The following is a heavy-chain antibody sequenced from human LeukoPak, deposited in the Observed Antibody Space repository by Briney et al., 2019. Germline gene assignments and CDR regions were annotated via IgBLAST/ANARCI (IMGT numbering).Heavy chain of an antibody. V-gene: IGHV3-13*01. D-gene: IGHD3-22*01. Sequence: GGSLRLSCAASGFTFSSYDMHWVRQATGKGLEWVSAIGVAANTFYSGSVKGRFTISRENAKNSLYLLMSSLRAADTAVYYCATYYDSSGYKLDYWGQGTLVTVSS. CDR3: ATYYDSSGYKLDY. J-gene: IGHJ4*02. CDR1: GFTFSSYD. CDR2: IGVAANT.